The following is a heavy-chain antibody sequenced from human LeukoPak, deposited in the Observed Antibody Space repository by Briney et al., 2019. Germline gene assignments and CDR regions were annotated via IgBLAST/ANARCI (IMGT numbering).Heavy chain of an antibody. CDR3: ASGNVVVPAAPYFDY. D-gene: IGHD2-2*01. Sequence: SETLSLTCTVSGGSISSHFWNWIRQPPGKGLEWIGYIYYSGSTNYNPSLKSRVTISVDTSKNQFSLKPSSVTAADTAVYYCASGNVVVPAAPYFDYWGQGTLVTVSS. V-gene: IGHV4-59*11. CDR1: GGSISSHF. J-gene: IGHJ4*02. CDR2: IYYSGST.